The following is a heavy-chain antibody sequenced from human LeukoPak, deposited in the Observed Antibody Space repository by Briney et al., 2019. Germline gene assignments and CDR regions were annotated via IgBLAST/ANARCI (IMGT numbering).Heavy chain of an antibody. CDR2: ISGSEGDT. CDR1: GFTFSVYA. Sequence: GGSLRLSCAASGFTFSVYAMSWVRQAPGKGLEWVSDISGSEGDTYYADSVKGRFTISRDTSKNTLYLQMGGLRAEDTAVYYCATGGRYCSGGGCYSTPFDYWGQGTLVTVSS. V-gene: IGHV3-23*01. J-gene: IGHJ4*02. D-gene: IGHD2-15*01. CDR3: ATGGRYCSGGGCYSTPFDY.